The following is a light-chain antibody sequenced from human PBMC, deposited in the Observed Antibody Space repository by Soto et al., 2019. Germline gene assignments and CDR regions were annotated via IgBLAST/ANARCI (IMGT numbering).Light chain of an antibody. CDR2: DNN. J-gene: IGLJ2*01. Sequence: QSVLPQPPSVSAAPGQTVTISCSGRSSNIGSNYVSWYQHLPGTAPKLLIYDNNKRASGIPDRFSGSKSGTSATLGITGLQAGDEADYYCGAWDTSLSAEVFGGGTKVTVL. CDR3: GAWDTSLSAEV. V-gene: IGLV1-51*01. CDR1: SSNIGSNY.